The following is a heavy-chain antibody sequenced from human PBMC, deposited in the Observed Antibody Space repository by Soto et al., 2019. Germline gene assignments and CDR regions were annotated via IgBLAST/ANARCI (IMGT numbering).Heavy chain of an antibody. D-gene: IGHD1-26*01. Sequence: PGGSLRLSCAASGFTFSSYSMNWVRQAPGKGLEWVSSISSSSSYIYYADSVKGRFTISRDNAKNSLHLQMNSLRAEVTAVYYCAAYGGNFGYYPDGMGVWGQGTTVTVS. CDR2: ISSSSSYI. CDR3: AAYGGNFGYYPDGMGV. CDR1: GFTFSSYS. V-gene: IGHV3-21*04. J-gene: IGHJ6*02.